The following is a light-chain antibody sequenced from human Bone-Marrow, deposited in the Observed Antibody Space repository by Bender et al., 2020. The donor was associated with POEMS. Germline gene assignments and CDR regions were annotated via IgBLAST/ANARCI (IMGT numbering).Light chain of an antibody. CDR2: DIN. Sequence: QSALTQPASVSGSPGHSITISCTGSRSDIGSYELVSWYQHHPGKTPKLIIYDINTLPSGVSSRSSPSKSVNTPALTFSGLLAEDEADYYCCAYARSRVVFGGGTTLTVL. V-gene: IGLV2-23*02. J-gene: IGLJ2*01. CDR1: RSDIGSYEL. CDR3: CAYARSRVV.